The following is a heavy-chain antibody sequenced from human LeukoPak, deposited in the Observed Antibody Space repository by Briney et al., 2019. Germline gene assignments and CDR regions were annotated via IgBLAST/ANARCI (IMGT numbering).Heavy chain of an antibody. CDR2: ISSSGSNI. J-gene: IGHJ4*02. CDR1: GFTFSDYY. Sequence: GVSLRLSRAASGFTFSDYYMSWIRQAPGKGLEWVSYISSSGSNIYYADSVKGRFTISRDNAKNSLYMQMNSLRAEDTAVYYCARDHKRGYSGYDPNFDYWGQGTLVTVSS. V-gene: IGHV3-11*01. CDR3: ARDHKRGYSGYDPNFDY. D-gene: IGHD5-12*01.